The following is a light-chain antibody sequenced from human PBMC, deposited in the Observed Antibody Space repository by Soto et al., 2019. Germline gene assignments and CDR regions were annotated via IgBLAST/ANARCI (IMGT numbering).Light chain of an antibody. CDR1: SSDVGAYNY. CDR3: SSYTTASPVL. Sequence: QSALTQPASVSGSPGQSITISCTGTSSDVGAYNYVSWYQQHPGKAPKLMIYDVTDRPSGVSNRFSGSKSGNTASLTISGLQAGDGAVYYCSSYTTASPVLFGGGTKGTVL. CDR2: DVT. J-gene: IGLJ2*01. V-gene: IGLV2-14*01.